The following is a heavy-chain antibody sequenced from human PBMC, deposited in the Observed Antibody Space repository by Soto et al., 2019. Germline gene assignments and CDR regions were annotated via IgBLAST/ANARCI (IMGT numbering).Heavy chain of an antibody. J-gene: IGHJ4*02. Sequence: PSETLSLTCTVSGGSISSYYWSWIRQPPGKGLEWIGYIYYSGSTNYNPSLKSRVTISVDTSKNQFSLKLSSVTAADTAVYYCAGYYGSGSYYPFDYWGQGTLVTVSS. CDR2: IYYSGST. V-gene: IGHV4-59*08. CDR3: AGYYGSGSYYPFDY. CDR1: GGSISSYY. D-gene: IGHD3-10*01.